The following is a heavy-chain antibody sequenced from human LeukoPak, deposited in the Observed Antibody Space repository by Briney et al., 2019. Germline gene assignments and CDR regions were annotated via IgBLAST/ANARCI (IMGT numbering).Heavy chain of an antibody. CDR2: IYYSGST. V-gene: IGHV4-59*01. Sequence: SETLSLTCAVYGGSFSGYYWSWIRQPPGKGLEWIGYIYYSGSTNYNPSLKSRLTISEDTPKNQFSLKLSSVTAADTAVYFCARGRINSSGYFDYWGQGTLVTVSS. D-gene: IGHD6-19*01. CDR1: GGSFSGYY. CDR3: ARGRINSSGYFDY. J-gene: IGHJ4*02.